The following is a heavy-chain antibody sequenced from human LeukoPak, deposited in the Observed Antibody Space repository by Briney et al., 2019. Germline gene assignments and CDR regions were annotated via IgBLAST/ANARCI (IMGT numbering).Heavy chain of an antibody. J-gene: IGHJ4*02. CDR2: IKHDGSDS. Sequence: PGGSLRLSCAASGFTFSDYYMIWIRQAPGKGLEWVANIKHDGSDSFYVDSVKGRFTISRDNSENSLYLQMHSLRVEDTAMYFCARDRRPTIYGGLDSWGQGTVVTVSS. V-gene: IGHV3-7*01. D-gene: IGHD4-17*01. CDR3: ARDRRPTIYGGLDS. CDR1: GFTFSDYY.